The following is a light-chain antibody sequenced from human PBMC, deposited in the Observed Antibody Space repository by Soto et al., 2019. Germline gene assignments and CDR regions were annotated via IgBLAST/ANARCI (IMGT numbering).Light chain of an antibody. CDR3: CSSAPESTYV. CDR1: SSDVGAYNS. J-gene: IGLJ1*01. V-gene: IGLV2-23*01. Sequence: QSALAQPASVSGPPGQSITISCTGTSSDVGAYNSVSWYQQHPHKAPQVIIYKGTQRPSGVSNRFSGSTSGNAASLTISGLQADDEADYFCCSSAPESTYVFGSGTKVTVL. CDR2: KGT.